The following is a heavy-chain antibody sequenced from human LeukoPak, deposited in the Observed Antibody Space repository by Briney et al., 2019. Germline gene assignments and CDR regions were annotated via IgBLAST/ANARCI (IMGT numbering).Heavy chain of an antibody. J-gene: IGHJ4*02. CDR3: ARVGYNGWSFEN. V-gene: IGHV3-7*01. CDR2: ISQDVSHK. Sequence: GGSLRLSCAASGFTFSSYWMSWVRQAPGKGLQSVAYISQDVSHKYYVDSVKGRFTISRDSAKNSLHLEMNSLRAEDTALYYCARVGYNGWSFENWGQGTLVTVSS. CDR1: GFTFSSYW. D-gene: IGHD5-12*01.